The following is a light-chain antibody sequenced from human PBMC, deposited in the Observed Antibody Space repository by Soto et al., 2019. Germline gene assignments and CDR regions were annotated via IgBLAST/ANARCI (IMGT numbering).Light chain of an antibody. CDR2: DVT. J-gene: IGLJ2*01. V-gene: IGLV2-14*01. CDR3: SSYASNSPLV. CDR1: SSDVGGYNY. Sequence: QSALTQPPSASGSPGQSITISCTGTSSDVGGYNYVSWYQQHPGKAPRLMIYDVTKRPSGVSNRFSGSKSGNTASLIVSGLQAEDEADYYCSSYASNSPLVFGGGTKLTVL.